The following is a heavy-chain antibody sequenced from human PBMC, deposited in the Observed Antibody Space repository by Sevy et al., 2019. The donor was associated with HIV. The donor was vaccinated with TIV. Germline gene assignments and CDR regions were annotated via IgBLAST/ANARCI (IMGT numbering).Heavy chain of an antibody. CDR2: ISYDGSNK. CDR1: GFTFSSYA. CDR3: ARDQHDYAGNLRTGRFDP. Sequence: GGSLRLSCAASGFTFSSYAMHWVRQAPGKGLEWVALISYDGSNKYYADSVKGRFTISRDNSKNTLYLQVKSLRTEDTAVYYCARDQHDYAGNLRTGRFDPWGQGTLVTVSS. J-gene: IGHJ5*02. V-gene: IGHV3-30-3*01. D-gene: IGHD4-17*01.